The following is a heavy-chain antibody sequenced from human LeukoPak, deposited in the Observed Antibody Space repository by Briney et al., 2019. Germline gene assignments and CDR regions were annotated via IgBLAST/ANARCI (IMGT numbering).Heavy chain of an antibody. CDR3: AKCILTGYYKGYMDV. V-gene: IGHV3-23*01. D-gene: IGHD3-9*01. CDR2: ISGSGGST. CDR1: GFTFSSHG. Sequence: GGSLRLSCAASGFTFSSHGMSWVRQAPGKGLEGVSAISGSGGSTYYADSVKGRFTISRDNSKNTLYLQMNSLRAEDTAVYYCAKCILTGYYKGYMDVWGKGTTVTISS. J-gene: IGHJ6*03.